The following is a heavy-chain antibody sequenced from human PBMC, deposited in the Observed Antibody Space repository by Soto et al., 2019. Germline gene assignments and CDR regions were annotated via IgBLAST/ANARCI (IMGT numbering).Heavy chain of an antibody. CDR3: ASFGMVPGVMNWFDP. CDR2: IYHSGST. CDR1: GGSISSSNW. V-gene: IGHV4-4*02. J-gene: IGHJ5*02. Sequence: PSETLSLTCAVSGGSISSSNWWNWVRQPPGKGLEWIGEIYHSGSTNCNPSLKSRVTISIDKSKNQFSLKLSSVTAADTAVYYCASFGMVPGVMNWFDPWGQGTLVTVSS. D-gene: IGHD3-10*01.